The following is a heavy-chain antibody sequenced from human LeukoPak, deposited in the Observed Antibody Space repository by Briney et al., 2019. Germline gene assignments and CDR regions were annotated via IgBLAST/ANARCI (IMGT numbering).Heavy chain of an antibody. CDR1: GYTFTGYY. CDR3: AREAYDYGDDSREPNFDY. Sequence: GASVKVSCKASGYTFTGYYMHWVRQAPGQGLEWMGWINPNSGGTNYAQKFQGRVTMTRDTSISTAYMELSRLRSDDTAVYYCAREAYDYGDDSREPNFDYWGQGTPVTVSS. CDR2: INPNSGGT. J-gene: IGHJ4*02. V-gene: IGHV1-2*02. D-gene: IGHD4-17*01.